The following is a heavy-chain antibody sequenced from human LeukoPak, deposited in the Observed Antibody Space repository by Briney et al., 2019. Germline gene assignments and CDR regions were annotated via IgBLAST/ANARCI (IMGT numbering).Heavy chain of an antibody. D-gene: IGHD3-10*01. CDR1: GGTFSSYA. CDR3: ATAMVRGVMGYFDY. V-gene: IGHV1-69*06. Sequence: GASVKVSCKASGGTFSSYAISWVRQAPGQGLEWMGGIIPIFGTANYAQKFQARVTITADKSTSTAYMERSSLRSEDTAVYYCATAMVRGVMGYFDYWGQGTLVTVSS. CDR2: IIPIFGTA. J-gene: IGHJ4*02.